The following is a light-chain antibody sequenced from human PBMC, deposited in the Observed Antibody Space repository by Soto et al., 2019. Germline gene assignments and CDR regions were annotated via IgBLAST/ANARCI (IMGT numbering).Light chain of an antibody. CDR3: QWSRGSVS. V-gene: IGKV3-20*01. CDR2: GET. CDR1: QTSAPL. J-gene: IGKJ4*01. Sequence: PGCTATLSCKTSQTSAPLLSWAQKKPGQPPRLLIYGETFRATGIPDRFSASGSGTDFTLPIHRLEPEVFALDDCQWSRGSVSFGGGTKVETK.